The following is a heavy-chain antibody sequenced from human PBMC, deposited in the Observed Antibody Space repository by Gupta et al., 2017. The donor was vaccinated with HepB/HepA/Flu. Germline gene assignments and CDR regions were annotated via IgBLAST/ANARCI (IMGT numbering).Heavy chain of an antibody. CDR1: GFTFSSYG. J-gene: IGHJ6*02. V-gene: IGHV3-33*01. CDR2: IWYDGSNK. D-gene: IGHD6-6*01. Sequence: QVQLVESGGGVVQPGRSLRLSCSASGFTFSSYGMHWVRQAPGKGLEWVAVIWYDGSNKYYADAVKGRFTISRDNSKNTLYLQMNSLRAEDTAVYYCARAIAARPWDGMDVWGQGTTVTVSS. CDR3: ARAIAARPWDGMDV.